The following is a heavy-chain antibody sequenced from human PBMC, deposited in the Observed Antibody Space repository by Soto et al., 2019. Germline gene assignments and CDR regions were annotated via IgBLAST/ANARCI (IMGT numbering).Heavy chain of an antibody. Sequence: EVQLLESGGGLVQPGGSLRLSCAASGFTFSSYAMSWVHQAPGKGLEWVSAISGSGGSTYYADSVKGRFTISRDNSKNTLYLQMNSLRAEDTAVYYCAKRMQPRDGYGEYYFDYWGQGTLVTVSS. J-gene: IGHJ4*02. CDR3: AKRMQPRDGYGEYYFDY. D-gene: IGHD5-12*01. CDR1: GFTFSSYA. CDR2: ISGSGGST. V-gene: IGHV3-23*01.